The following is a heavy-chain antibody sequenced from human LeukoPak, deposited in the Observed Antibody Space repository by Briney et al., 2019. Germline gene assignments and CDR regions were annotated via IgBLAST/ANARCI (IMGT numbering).Heavy chain of an antibody. CDR3: ARSPDIVGVGFDY. Sequence: GSLRLSCAASGFTFSSYAMSWIRQPPGKGLEWIGSIYYSGSTYYNPSLKSRVTISVDTSKNQFSLKLSSVTAADTAVYYCARSPDIVGVGFDYWGQGTLVTVSS. V-gene: IGHV4-39*01. CDR2: IYYSGST. CDR1: GFTFSSYA. J-gene: IGHJ4*02. D-gene: IGHD2-15*01.